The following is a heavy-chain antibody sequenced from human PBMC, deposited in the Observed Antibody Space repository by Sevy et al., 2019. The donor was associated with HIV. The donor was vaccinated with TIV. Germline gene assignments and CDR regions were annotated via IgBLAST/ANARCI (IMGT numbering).Heavy chain of an antibody. CDR2: ISYDGSNK. J-gene: IGHJ6*02. CDR3: AKGTYSSSWHPYYYYYGMDV. CDR1: GFTFSSYG. D-gene: IGHD6-13*01. Sequence: GGSLRLSCAASGFTFSSYGMHWVRQAPGKGLEWVAVISYDGSNKYYADSVKGRFTISRDNSKNTLYLQMNSLRAEDTAVYYCAKGTYSSSWHPYYYYYGMDVWGQGTTVTVSS. V-gene: IGHV3-30*18.